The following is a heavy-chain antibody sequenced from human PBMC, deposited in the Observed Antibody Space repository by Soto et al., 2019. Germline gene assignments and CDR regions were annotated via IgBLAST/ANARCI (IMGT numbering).Heavy chain of an antibody. CDR2: IYYSDST. V-gene: IGHV4-61*08. CDR3: ARAYYDTSGYSLDP. J-gene: IGHJ5*02. CDR1: GGSISSGGYS. Sequence: ETLSLTCAVSGGSISSGGYSWGWIRQPPGKGLEWIGYIYYSDSTNYNPSLKSRVIISVDTSKNQFSLRLSSVTAADTAVYYCARAYYDTSGYSLDPWGQGILVTV. D-gene: IGHD3-22*01.